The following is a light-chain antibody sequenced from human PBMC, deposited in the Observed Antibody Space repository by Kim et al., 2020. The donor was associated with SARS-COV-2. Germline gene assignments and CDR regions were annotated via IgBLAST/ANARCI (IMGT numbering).Light chain of an antibody. J-gene: IGLJ3*02. CDR1: SHNVGSNP. V-gene: IGLV1-44*01. CDR3: AAWDDSLNAWV. Sequence: ELTQPPSASGTPGRRVTISCAGSSHNVGSNPVNWYQQLPGTAPKLLIYTTNQRPSGVPDRISGSKSGTSASLAISGLQSGDEAHYYCAAWDDSLNAWVFGGGTKLTVL. CDR2: TTN.